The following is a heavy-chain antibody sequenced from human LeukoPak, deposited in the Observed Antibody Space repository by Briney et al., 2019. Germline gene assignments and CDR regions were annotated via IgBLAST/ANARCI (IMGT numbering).Heavy chain of an antibody. CDR3: ARGEGYYDSSGPERENWFDP. Sequence: SETLSLTCTASSDSINNYYWSWIRQPAGKGLEWIGRISTSGNTNYNPSLKSRITMSVDTSKNQFSLKLSSVTAADTAVYYCARGEGYYDSSGPERENWFDPWGQGTLVTVSS. CDR1: SDSINNYY. V-gene: IGHV4-4*07. J-gene: IGHJ5*02. CDR2: ISTSGNT. D-gene: IGHD3-22*01.